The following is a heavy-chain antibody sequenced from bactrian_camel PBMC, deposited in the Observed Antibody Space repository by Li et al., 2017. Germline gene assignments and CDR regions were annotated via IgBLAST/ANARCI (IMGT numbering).Heavy chain of an antibody. Sequence: VQLVESGGGSVQAGGSLKLSCECSGMGRVKYCMGWLRQVSGGEVKGVASIDEDGGTTYADSVKGRFTASQDNAMTMYLDMSGLKPEDTAMYYCAAAQRNSSSACMLLGDWAAFPFWGQGTQVTVS. CDR2: IDEDGGT. D-gene: IGHD1*01. J-gene: IGHJ6*01. CDR3: AAAQRNSSSACMLLGDWAAFPF. CDR1: GMGRVKYC. V-gene: IGHV3S9*01.